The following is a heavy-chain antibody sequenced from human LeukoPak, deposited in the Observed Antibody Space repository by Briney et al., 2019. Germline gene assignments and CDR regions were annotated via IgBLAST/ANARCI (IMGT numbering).Heavy chain of an antibody. J-gene: IGHJ4*02. V-gene: IGHV1-2*02. CDR2: INPNSGGT. CDR1: GYTFTGYY. CDR3: ASRPYSGSYPGSDY. D-gene: IGHD1-26*01. Sequence: ASVKVSCKASGYTFTGYYMHWVRQAPGQGLEWMGWINPNSGGTNYAQKFQGRVTMTRDTSNSTAYMELSRLRSDDTAVYYCASRPYSGSYPGSDYWGQGTLVTVSS.